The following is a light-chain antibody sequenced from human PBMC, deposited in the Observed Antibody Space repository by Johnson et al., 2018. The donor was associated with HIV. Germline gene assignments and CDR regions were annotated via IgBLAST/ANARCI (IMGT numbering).Light chain of an antibody. CDR3: GTWDSSLSAHYV. J-gene: IGLJ1*01. Sequence: QPVLTQPPSVSAAPGQKVTISCSGSSSNIGNNYVSWYQQLPGTAPKLLIYENNKRPSGIPDRFSGSKSGTSATLGITGLQTGDEADYYCGTWDSSLSAHYVFGTGTKVTFL. V-gene: IGLV1-51*02. CDR2: ENN. CDR1: SSNIGNNY.